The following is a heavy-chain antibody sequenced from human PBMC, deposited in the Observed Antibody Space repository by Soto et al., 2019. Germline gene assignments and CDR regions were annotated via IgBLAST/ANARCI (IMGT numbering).Heavy chain of an antibody. Sequence: GSLRLSCAASGFTFSSYSMNWVRQAPGKGLEWVSSISSSSSYIYYADSVKGRFTISRDNAKNSLYLQMNSLRAEDTAVYYCARDFWQQLGQCVYWGQGTLVTVSS. J-gene: IGHJ4*02. CDR2: ISSSSSYI. D-gene: IGHD6-13*01. CDR1: GFTFSSYS. V-gene: IGHV3-21*01. CDR3: ARDFWQQLGQCVY.